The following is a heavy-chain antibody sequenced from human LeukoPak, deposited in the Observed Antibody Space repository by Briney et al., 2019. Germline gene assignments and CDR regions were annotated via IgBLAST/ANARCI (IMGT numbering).Heavy chain of an antibody. J-gene: IGHJ4*02. V-gene: IGHV4-38-2*02. Sequence: PSETLSLTCTVSGYSISSGYYWGWIRPPPGKGLEWIGSIYHSGSTYYNPSLKSRVTISGDTSKNQFSLKLSSVTAADTAVYYCARVSSGYSSSWTPYYFDYWGQGTLVTVSS. CDR1: GYSISSGYY. D-gene: IGHD6-13*01. CDR2: IYHSGST. CDR3: ARVSSGYSSSWTPYYFDY.